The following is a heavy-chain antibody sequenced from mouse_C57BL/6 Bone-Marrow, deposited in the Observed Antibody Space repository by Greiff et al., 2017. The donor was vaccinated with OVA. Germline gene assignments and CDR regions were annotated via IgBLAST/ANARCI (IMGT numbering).Heavy chain of an antibody. CDR2: INPGSGGT. J-gene: IGHJ1*03. Sequence: QVQLQQSGSELVRPGTSVKVSCKASGYAFTNYLIEWVKQRPGQGLEWIGVINPGSGGTNYNEKFKGKATLTADKSSSTAYMQLSSLTSEDSAVYFCARMITTPYWYFDVWGTGTTGTVSS. D-gene: IGHD2-4*01. CDR1: GYAFTNYL. V-gene: IGHV1-54*01. CDR3: ARMITTPYWYFDV.